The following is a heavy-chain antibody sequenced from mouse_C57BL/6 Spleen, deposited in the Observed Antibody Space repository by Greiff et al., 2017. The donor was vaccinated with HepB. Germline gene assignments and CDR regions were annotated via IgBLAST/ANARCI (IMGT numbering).Heavy chain of an antibody. CDR3: ARDPYYYGSSYFDY. CDR2: IDPSDSET. CDR1: GYTFTSYW. V-gene: IGHV1-52*01. Sequence: QVHVKQPGAELVRPGSSVKLSCKASGYTFTSYWMHWVKQRPIQGLEWIGNIDPSDSETHYNQKFKDKATLTVDKSSSTAYMQLSSLTSEDSAVYYCARDPYYYGSSYFDYWGQGTTLTVSS. J-gene: IGHJ2*01. D-gene: IGHD1-1*01.